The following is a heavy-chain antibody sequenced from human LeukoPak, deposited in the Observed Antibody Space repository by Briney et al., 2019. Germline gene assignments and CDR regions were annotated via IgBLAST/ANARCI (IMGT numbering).Heavy chain of an antibody. V-gene: IGHV3-30-3*01. Sequence: GGSLRLSCAASGFIFSTYAMHLVRHAPGKGLEWVAVISYDGSNKYYADSVKGRFTISRDNSKNTLSLQMNSLRAEDTAVYYCAGDNYGLDYWGQGTLVTVSS. J-gene: IGHJ4*02. D-gene: IGHD4-17*01. CDR1: GFIFSTYA. CDR3: AGDNYGLDY. CDR2: ISYDGSNK.